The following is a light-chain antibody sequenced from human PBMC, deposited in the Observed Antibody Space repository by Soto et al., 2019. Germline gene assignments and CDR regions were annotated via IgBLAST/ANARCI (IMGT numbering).Light chain of an antibody. CDR2: GAS. CDR1: QSVRSK. CDR3: QQDNGWWT. J-gene: IGKJ4*02. Sequence: ETVMPQGPATLSVSLGERATVSCRASQSVRSKVAWYQQRPGQAPRLLIYGASPRAAGIPARFSGGGAGTEFTLAVSSREAEDCAVYYGQQDNGWWTVGGGSEVDI. V-gene: IGKV3-15*01.